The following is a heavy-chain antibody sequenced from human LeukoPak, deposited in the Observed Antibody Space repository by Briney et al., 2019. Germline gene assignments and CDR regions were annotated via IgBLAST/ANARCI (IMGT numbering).Heavy chain of an antibody. CDR1: GYTFTSYG. V-gene: IGHV1-18*01. D-gene: IGHD3-3*01. CDR2: ISAYNGNT. Sequence: GASVKVSCEASGYTFTSYGISWVRQAPGQGLEWMGWISAYNGNTNYAQKLQGRVTMTTDTSTSTAYMELRSLRSDDTAVYYCARAEPEMNYDFWSGYYMANWFDPWGQGTLVTVSS. J-gene: IGHJ5*02. CDR3: ARAEPEMNYDFWSGYYMANWFDP.